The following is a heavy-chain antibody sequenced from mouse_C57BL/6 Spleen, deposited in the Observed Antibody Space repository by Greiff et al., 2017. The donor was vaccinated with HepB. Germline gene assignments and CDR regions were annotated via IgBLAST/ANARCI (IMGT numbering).Heavy chain of an antibody. V-gene: IGHV1-4*01. J-gene: IGHJ2*01. Sequence: VQLQQSGAELARPGASVKMSCKASGYTFTSYTMHWVQPRPGQGLEWIGYINPSSGYTKYNQKFKDKATLTADKSSSTACMQLSSLTSEDSAVYYCARTHERWGQGTTLTVSS. CDR1: GYTFTSYT. CDR3: ARTHER. CDR2: INPSSGYT.